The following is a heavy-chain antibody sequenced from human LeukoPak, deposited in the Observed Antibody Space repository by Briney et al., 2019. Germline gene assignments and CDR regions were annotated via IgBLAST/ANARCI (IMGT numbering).Heavy chain of an antibody. Sequence: PGGSLRLSCAASGFTVSSSYMSWVRQAPGKGLEWVSLIYSGGSTYYAASVKGRFTISRDKSKNTLYLQMTSLRPEDTAVYYCAKGYNYAYEYWGQGTLVTVSS. D-gene: IGHD5-18*01. CDR1: GFTVSSSY. CDR2: IYSGGST. V-gene: IGHV3-53*01. CDR3: AKGYNYAYEY. J-gene: IGHJ4*02.